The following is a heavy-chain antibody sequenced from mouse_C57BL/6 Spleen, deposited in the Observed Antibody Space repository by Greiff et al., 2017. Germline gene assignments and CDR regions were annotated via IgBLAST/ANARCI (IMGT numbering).Heavy chain of an antibody. J-gene: IGHJ1*03. CDR1: GFTFSDYY. Sequence: DVKLVESEGGLVQPGSSMKLSCTASGFTFSDYYMAWVRQVPEKGLEWVANINYDGSSTYYLDSLKSRFIISRDNAKNILYLQMSSLKSEDTATYYCARRGGYGNWYFDVWGTGTTVTVSS. V-gene: IGHV5-16*02. CDR2: INYDGSST. CDR3: ARRGGYGNWYFDV. D-gene: IGHD2-1*01.